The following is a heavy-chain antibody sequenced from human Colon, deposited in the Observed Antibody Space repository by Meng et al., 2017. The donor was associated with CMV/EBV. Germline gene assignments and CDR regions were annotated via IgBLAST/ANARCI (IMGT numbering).Heavy chain of an antibody. J-gene: IGHJ4*02. Sequence: GGSLRLSCAASGFTFSTYGIHWVRQAPGKGLEWLTLIWHDASKQYYADSVMGRFTISRDNRKNMVYLQMNSLRAEDTAVYYCATTAGVARPFDYWGQGTLVTVSS. D-gene: IGHD2-15*01. V-gene: IGHV3-33*01. CDR1: GFTFSTYG. CDR2: IWHDASKQ. CDR3: ATTAGVARPFDY.